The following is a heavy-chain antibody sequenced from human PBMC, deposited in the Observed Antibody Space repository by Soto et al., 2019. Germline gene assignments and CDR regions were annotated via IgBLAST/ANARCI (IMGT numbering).Heavy chain of an antibody. CDR3: ARDRAGYGDYHFDY. CDR1: GFTFSSYS. D-gene: IGHD4-17*01. V-gene: IGHV3-48*02. J-gene: IGHJ4*02. Sequence: EVQLVESGGGLVQPGGSLRLSCAASGFTFSSYSMNWVRQAPGKGLEWVSYISSSSSTIYYADSVKGRFTISRDNAKNSLYLQMNSLRDEDTAVYYCARDRAGYGDYHFDYWGQGTLVTVSS. CDR2: ISSSSSTI.